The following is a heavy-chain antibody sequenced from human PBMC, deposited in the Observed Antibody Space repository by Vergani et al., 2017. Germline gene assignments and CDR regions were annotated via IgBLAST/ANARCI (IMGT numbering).Heavy chain of an antibody. CDR3: ARVLQLERRGDYYYMDV. V-gene: IGHV5-51*03. Sequence: EVELVQSGPEMRKPGESLKISCKGSEYSFGNYWIGWVRQMPGKGLEWMGIIYPADSDTRYSPSFQGQVTISADKSISTAFLQWDSLKASDTALYYCARVLQLERRGDYYYMDVWGKGTTVTVSS. CDR1: EYSFGNYW. CDR2: IYPADSDT. D-gene: IGHD1-1*01. J-gene: IGHJ6*03.